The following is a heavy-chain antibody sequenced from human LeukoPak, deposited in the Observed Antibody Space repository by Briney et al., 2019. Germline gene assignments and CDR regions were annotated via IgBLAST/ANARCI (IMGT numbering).Heavy chain of an antibody. V-gene: IGHV4-34*01. Sequence: PSETQSLTCAVYGGSFSGYYWSWIRQPPGKGLEWIGEINHSGSTNYNPSLKSRVTISVDTSKNQFSLKLSSVTAADTAVYYCARGRGDFGRRLFDYWGQGTLVTVSS. CDR2: INHSGST. CDR3: ARGRGDFGRRLFDY. J-gene: IGHJ4*02. CDR1: GGSFSGYY. D-gene: IGHD4-17*01.